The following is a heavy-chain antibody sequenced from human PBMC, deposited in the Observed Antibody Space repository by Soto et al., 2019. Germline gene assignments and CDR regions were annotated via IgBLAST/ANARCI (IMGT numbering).Heavy chain of an antibody. CDR2: ISAYNGNT. Sequence: ASVKVSCKASGYTFTSYGISWVRQAPGQGLEWMGWISAYNGNTNYAQKLQGRVTMTTDTSTSTAYMELRSLRSDDTAVYYCARVGYYGSESRKDDAFDIWGQGTMVTVSS. CDR1: GYTFTSYG. V-gene: IGHV1-18*01. J-gene: IGHJ3*02. D-gene: IGHD3-10*01. CDR3: ARVGYYGSESRKDDAFDI.